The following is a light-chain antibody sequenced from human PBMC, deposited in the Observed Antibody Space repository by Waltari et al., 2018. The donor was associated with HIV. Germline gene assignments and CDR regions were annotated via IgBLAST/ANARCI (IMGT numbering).Light chain of an antibody. J-gene: IGLJ2*01. CDR2: DVT. CDR1: SSDVGGHTF. CDR3: CSYAGSSTYVL. V-gene: IGLV2-23*02. Sequence: QSALTQPASVSGSPGQSITIHCTGTSSDVGGHTFVAWYEQHPGKAPKLISYDVTKRPSGVSNRFSGSKSGNTASLTISGLQAEDEADYYCCSYAGSSTYVLFGGGTKLTVL.